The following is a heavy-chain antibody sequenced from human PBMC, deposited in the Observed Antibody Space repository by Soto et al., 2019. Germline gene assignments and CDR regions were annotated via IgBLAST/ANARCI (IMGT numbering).Heavy chain of an antibody. CDR3: ARMPYTWSDQHSPY. CDR1: GGTLSSYS. J-gene: IGHJ4*02. Sequence: QVQLVQSGAEVKKPGSSVKVSCKASGGTLSSYSISWVRQAPGQGFEWMGGIVPIFGPPEYAQKFQGRVTLTADEAMTTAYLELTSLISEDTAVYYCARMPYTWSDQHSPYLGQGTLVTVSS. D-gene: IGHD1-1*01. V-gene: IGHV1-69*01. CDR2: IVPIFGPP.